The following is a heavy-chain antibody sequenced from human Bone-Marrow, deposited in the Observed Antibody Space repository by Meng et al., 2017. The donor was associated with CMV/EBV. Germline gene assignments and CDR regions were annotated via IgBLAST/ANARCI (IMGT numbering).Heavy chain of an antibody. J-gene: IGHJ6*02. CDR2: IGTAGDT. D-gene: IGHD3-16*02. Sequence: GESLKISCAACGFTFSSYDMHWVRQATGKGLEWVSAIGTAGDTYYPGSVKGQFTISRENAKNSLYLQMNSLRAGDTAVYYCARYGVIGYYYYGMDVWGQGTTVTVSS. CDR1: GFTFSSYD. CDR3: ARYGVIGYYYYGMDV. V-gene: IGHV3-13*03.